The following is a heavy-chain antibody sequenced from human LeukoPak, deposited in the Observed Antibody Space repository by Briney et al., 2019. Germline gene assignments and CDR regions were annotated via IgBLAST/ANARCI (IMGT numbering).Heavy chain of an antibody. CDR2: ISPSGITT. D-gene: IGHD1-26*01. J-gene: IGHJ4*02. V-gene: IGHV3-11*04. CDR1: GFTFSDYY. Sequence: GGSLRLSCAASGFTFSDYYMTWIRQAPGKGLEWVSYISPSGITTYYTDSAKGRFTISRDNAKNSLSLQINSLRVDDTALYYCARAYTGSFSGTLQYWGRGTLVTVSS. CDR3: ARAYTGSFSGTLQY.